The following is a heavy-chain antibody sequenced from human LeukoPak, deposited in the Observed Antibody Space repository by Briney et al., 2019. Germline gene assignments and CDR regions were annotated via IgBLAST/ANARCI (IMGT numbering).Heavy chain of an antibody. CDR1: GFTFSSYS. CDR2: ISSSSIYR. V-gene: IGHV3-21*01. CDR3: ATSDSSRGFDY. D-gene: IGHD4-11*01. J-gene: IGHJ4*02. Sequence: PGGSLRLSCAASGFTFSSYSVNWVRQAPGKGLEWVSSISSSSIYRYYADSVKGRFTISRDNAENSLYLQMNSLRAEDTAVYYCATSDSSRGFDYWGQGTLVTVSS.